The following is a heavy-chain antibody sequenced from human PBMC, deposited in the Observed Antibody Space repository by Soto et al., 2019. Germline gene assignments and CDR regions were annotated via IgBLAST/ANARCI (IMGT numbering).Heavy chain of an antibody. CDR2: IYSGGST. V-gene: IGHV3-66*02. D-gene: IGHD3-10*01. Sequence: GGSLRLSCAASGFTVSSNYMSWVRQAPGKGLEWVSVIYSGGSTYYADSVKGRLTISRDNSKNTLYLQMNSLRSEETVLYYGSCRTYCYGSGSYGQDYWGQGTLDTVSS. CDR1: GFTVSSNY. CDR3: SCRTYCYGSGSYGQDY. J-gene: IGHJ4*02.